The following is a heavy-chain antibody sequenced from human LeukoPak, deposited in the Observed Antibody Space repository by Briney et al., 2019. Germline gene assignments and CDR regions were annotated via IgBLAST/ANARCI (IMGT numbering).Heavy chain of an antibody. V-gene: IGHV3-21*01. Sequence: GGSLRLSCAASGFAFSSYGMHWVRQAPGKGLEWVSSISSSSSYIYYADSVKGRFTISRDNAKNSLYLQMNSLRAEDTAVYYCARGDGSSTVDYWGQGTLVTVSS. CDR1: GFAFSSYG. CDR2: ISSSSSYI. CDR3: ARGDGSSTVDY. D-gene: IGHD1-26*01. J-gene: IGHJ4*02.